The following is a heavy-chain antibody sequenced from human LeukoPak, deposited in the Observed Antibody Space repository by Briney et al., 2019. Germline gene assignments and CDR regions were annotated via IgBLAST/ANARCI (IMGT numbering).Heavy chain of an antibody. CDR1: GFTFSSYS. V-gene: IGHV3-21*01. Sequence: TGGSLRLSCAVSGFTFSSYSMNWVRQAPGKGLEWVSSISSSSSYIYYADSVKGRFTISRDNAKNSLYLQMNSLRAEDTAVYYCARVTWSVAALIGYMDVWGKGTTVTVSS. J-gene: IGHJ6*03. CDR2: ISSSSSYI. D-gene: IGHD6-6*01. CDR3: ARVTWSVAALIGYMDV.